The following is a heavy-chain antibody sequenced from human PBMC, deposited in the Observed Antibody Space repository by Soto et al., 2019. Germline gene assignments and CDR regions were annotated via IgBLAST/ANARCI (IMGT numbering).Heavy chain of an antibody. CDR1: GYTFTSYA. Sequence: ASVKVSCKASGYTFTSYAIHWVRQAPGQRLEWMGWINAGNGNTKYSQKFQGRVTITRDTSASTAYMELSSLRSEDTAVYYCARSSGWYYVDYWGQGTQGTVSS. V-gene: IGHV1-3*01. CDR2: INAGNGNT. CDR3: ARSSGWYYVDY. D-gene: IGHD3-22*01. J-gene: IGHJ4*02.